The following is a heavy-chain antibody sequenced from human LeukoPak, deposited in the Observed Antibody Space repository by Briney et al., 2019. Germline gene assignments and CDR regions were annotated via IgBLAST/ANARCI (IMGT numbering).Heavy chain of an antibody. V-gene: IGHV3-23*01. J-gene: IGHJ4*02. Sequence: GGSLRLSCTASGITFNNFAMNWVRQTPGKGLEWVSTISGSGGTTYYADSVKGRFTISRDNSKNTMILQMNSLRAEDTAVYYCAKEAQGCSITSCYFDSWGQGTLVTVSS. D-gene: IGHD2-2*01. CDR3: AKEAQGCSITSCYFDS. CDR1: GITFNNFA. CDR2: ISGSGGTT.